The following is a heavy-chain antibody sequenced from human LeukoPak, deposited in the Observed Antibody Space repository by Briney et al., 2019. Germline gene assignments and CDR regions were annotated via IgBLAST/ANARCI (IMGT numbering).Heavy chain of an antibody. CDR2: MNPNSGNT. Sequence: ASVKVSCKASGYTFTGYYMHWVRQATGQGLEWMGWMNPNSGNTGYAQKFQGRVTMTRNTSISTAYMELSSLRSEDTAVYYCAREDSSIADYWGQGTLVTVSS. V-gene: IGHV1-8*02. D-gene: IGHD6-6*01. J-gene: IGHJ4*02. CDR1: GYTFTGYY. CDR3: AREDSSIADY.